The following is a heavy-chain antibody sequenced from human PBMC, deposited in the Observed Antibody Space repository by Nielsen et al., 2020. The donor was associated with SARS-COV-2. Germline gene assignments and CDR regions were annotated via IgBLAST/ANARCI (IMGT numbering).Heavy chain of an antibody. Sequence: GRSLRLSCAASGFTFSSYGMHWVRQAPGKGLEWVAVIWYDGRNKHYADSVKGRFTISRDNAKNSLYLQMNSLRAEDTALYYCAKDLWPIAAAGTGMDYWGQGTLVTVSS. CDR3: AKDLWPIAAAGTGMDY. V-gene: IGHV3-33*03. D-gene: IGHD6-13*01. CDR1: GFTFSSYG. CDR2: IWYDGRNK. J-gene: IGHJ4*02.